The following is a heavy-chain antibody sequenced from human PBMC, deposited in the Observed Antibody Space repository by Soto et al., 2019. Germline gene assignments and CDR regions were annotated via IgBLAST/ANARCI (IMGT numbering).Heavy chain of an antibody. V-gene: IGHV3-23*01. CDR1: GFTFRSYA. D-gene: IGHD6-19*01. Sequence: PGGALRLSCAASGFTFRSYAMGWVRQASGKGLEWVSAISGSGGSTYYADSVKGRFTISRDNSKNTLYLQMNSLRAEDTAVYYCAMLNPHSRGWYVLDYWGQGT. J-gene: IGHJ4*02. CDR3: AMLNPHSRGWYVLDY. CDR2: ISGSGGST.